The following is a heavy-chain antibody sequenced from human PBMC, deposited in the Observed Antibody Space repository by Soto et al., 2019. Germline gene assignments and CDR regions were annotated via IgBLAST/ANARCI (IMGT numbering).Heavy chain of an antibody. V-gene: IGHV3-21*04. CDR2: ISSTTNYI. CDR1: GFTFTRYS. Sequence: PGGSLRLSCAASGFTFTRYSMNWVRQAPGKGLEWVSSISSTTNYIYYGDSMKGRFTISRDNAKNSLYLQMSSLRAEDTAVYYCATVHNTSRSFDYWGQGTLVTVSS. J-gene: IGHJ4*02. CDR3: ATVHNTSRSFDY. D-gene: IGHD1-20*01.